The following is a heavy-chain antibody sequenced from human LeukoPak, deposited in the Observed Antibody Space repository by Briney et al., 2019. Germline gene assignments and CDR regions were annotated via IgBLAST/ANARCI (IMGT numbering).Heavy chain of an antibody. V-gene: IGHV4-34*01. CDR3: ARPTYSGSYYWFDY. Sequence: SETLSLTCAVYGGSFSGYYWSWIRQPPGKGLEWIGEINHSGSTNYNPSLKSRVTISVDTSKNQFSLKLSSVTAADTAVYYCARPTYSGSYYWFDYWGQGTLVTVSS. CDR1: GGSFSGYY. J-gene: IGHJ4*02. D-gene: IGHD1-26*01. CDR2: INHSGST.